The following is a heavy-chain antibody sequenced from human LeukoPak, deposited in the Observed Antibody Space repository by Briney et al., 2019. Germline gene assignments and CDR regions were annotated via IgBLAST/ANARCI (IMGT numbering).Heavy chain of an antibody. J-gene: IGHJ4*02. Sequence: ASVKVSCKASGYTFTGYYMHWVRQAPGQGLEWMGWINPSSGGTNYAQKFQGRVTMTRDTSISTAYMELSRLRSDDTAVYYCARATSRWLQLLGYWGQGTLVTVSS. CDR1: GYTFTGYY. V-gene: IGHV1-2*02. CDR2: INPSSGGT. D-gene: IGHD5-24*01. CDR3: ARATSRWLQLLGY.